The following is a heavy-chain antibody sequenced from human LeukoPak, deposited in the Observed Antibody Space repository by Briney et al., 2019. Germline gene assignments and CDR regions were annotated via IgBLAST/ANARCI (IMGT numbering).Heavy chain of an antibody. CDR3: ARRTTTVVTIDY. CDR2: ISYDASNK. J-gene: IGHJ4*02. Sequence: GGSLRLSCAASGFTFSSYAMHWVRQAPGMGLEWVAVISYDASNKYYADSVKGRFTISRDNSKNTLYQQMNSLRAEDTAVYYCARRTTTVVTIDYWGQGTLVTVSS. V-gene: IGHV3-30*04. D-gene: IGHD4-23*01. CDR1: GFTFSSYA.